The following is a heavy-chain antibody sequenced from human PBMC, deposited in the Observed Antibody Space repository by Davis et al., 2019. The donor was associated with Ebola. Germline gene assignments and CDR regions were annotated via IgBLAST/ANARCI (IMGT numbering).Heavy chain of an antibody. Sequence: PGGSLRLSCAASGFSFRTYDMHWVRQVTGKTLEWVSAIGTAGDTYYPASVKGRFTISRENARNSLYLQMNSLRTEDTAVYYCVRPAFGSHYFDYWGQGIPVTVSS. V-gene: IGHV3-13*01. J-gene: IGHJ4*02. CDR2: IGTAGDT. D-gene: IGHD2-2*01. CDR3: VRPAFGSHYFDY. CDR1: GFSFRTYD.